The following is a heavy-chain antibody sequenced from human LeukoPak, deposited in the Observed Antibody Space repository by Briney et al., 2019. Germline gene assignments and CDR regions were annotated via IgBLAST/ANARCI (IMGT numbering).Heavy chain of an antibody. Sequence: GGSLRLSCAASGFTFSSYWMSWVRQAPGKGLEWVANIKQDGSEKYYVDSVKGRFTISRDNAKNSLHLQMNSLRAEDTAVYYCASSIAAAGRHYYYYGMDVWGQGTTVTVSS. CDR2: IKQDGSEK. V-gene: IGHV3-7*01. CDR3: ASSIAAAGRHYYYYGMDV. CDR1: GFTFSSYW. J-gene: IGHJ6*02. D-gene: IGHD6-13*01.